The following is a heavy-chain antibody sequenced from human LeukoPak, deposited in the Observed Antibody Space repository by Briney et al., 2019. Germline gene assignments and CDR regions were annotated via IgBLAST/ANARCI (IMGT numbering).Heavy chain of an antibody. CDR2: MNPNSGNT. CDR1: GYTFTSYD. V-gene: IGHV1-8*03. CDR3: AKVNLDYGGNSEGDY. J-gene: IGHJ4*02. D-gene: IGHD4-23*01. Sequence: GASVKVSCKASGYTFTSYDINWVRQATGQGLEWMGWMNPNSGNTGYAQKFQGRVTITRNTSISTAYMELSSLRAEDTAVYYCAKVNLDYGGNSEGDYWGQGTLVTVSS.